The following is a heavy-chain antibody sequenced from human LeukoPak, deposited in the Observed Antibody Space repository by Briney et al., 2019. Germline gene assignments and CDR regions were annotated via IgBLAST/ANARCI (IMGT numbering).Heavy chain of an antibody. Sequence: SVKVSCKASGGTFSSYAISWVRQAPGQGLEWMGGIIPIFGTANYAQKFQGRVTITADESTSTAYVELSSLRSEDTAVYYCAIGGNDFWSGYPYYFDYWGQGTLVTVSS. D-gene: IGHD3-3*01. CDR1: GGTFSSYA. V-gene: IGHV1-69*13. CDR3: AIGGNDFWSGYPYYFDY. CDR2: IIPIFGTA. J-gene: IGHJ4*02.